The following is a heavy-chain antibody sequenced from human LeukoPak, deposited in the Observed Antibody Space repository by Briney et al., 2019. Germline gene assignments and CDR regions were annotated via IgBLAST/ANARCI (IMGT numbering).Heavy chain of an antibody. Sequence: GGSLRLSCAASGFTFSTYGMHWVRQAPGKGLEWVAFIRYDGSNKYYADSVKGRFTISRDNSKNTLYLQMNSLRAEDTAVYYCAKDNYDYGDYDGGDHWGQGTLVTVSS. V-gene: IGHV3-30*02. D-gene: IGHD4-17*01. CDR1: GFTFSTYG. J-gene: IGHJ4*02. CDR3: AKDNYDYGDYDGGDH. CDR2: IRYDGSNK.